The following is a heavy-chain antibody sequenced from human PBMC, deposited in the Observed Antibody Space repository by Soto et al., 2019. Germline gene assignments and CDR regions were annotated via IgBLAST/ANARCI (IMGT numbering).Heavy chain of an antibody. V-gene: IGHV3-23*01. CDR2: IGGLSGGT. J-gene: IGHJ6*02. CDR1: GFTFSTYA. Sequence: EVQLLESGGGSVQPGGALRLSCVAFGFTFSTYAMSWVRQAPGKGLEWVSGIGGLSGGTDYADSVKGRLTISRDNSKNTLYLQMNSLRAEDTAVYFCAKVSILTESYHYYAMDVWGQGTTVTVSS. CDR3: AKVSILTESYHYYAMDV. D-gene: IGHD3-9*01.